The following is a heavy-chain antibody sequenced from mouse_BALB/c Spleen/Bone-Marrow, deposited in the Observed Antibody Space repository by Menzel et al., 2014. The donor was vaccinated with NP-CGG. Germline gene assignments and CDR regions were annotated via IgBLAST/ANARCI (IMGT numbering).Heavy chain of an antibody. CDR2: IDPANGNT. D-gene: IGHD4-1*01. Sequence: VQLQQSGAELVKPGASVKLSCTASGFNTKDTYMHWVKQRPEQGLEWIGRIDPANGNTKYDPKFQGKATITADTSSNTAYLQLSSLTSEDTAVYYCARWGKLGRGYFDVWGAGTTVTVSS. CDR3: ARWGKLGRGYFDV. V-gene: IGHV14-3*02. J-gene: IGHJ1*01. CDR1: GFNTKDTY.